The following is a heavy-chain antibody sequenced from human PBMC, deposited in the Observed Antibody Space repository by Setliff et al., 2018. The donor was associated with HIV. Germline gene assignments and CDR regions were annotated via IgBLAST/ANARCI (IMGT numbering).Heavy chain of an antibody. CDR2: IKSKTDGGTT. Sequence: PGESLKISCAASGFTFRNAWMSWVRQAPGKGLEWVGRIKSKTDGGTTDYAAPVKGRFTISRDDSKNTLYVQMNSLKTEDTAVYYCTSLDSLPYYYYYYMDVWGKGTTVTVSS. J-gene: IGHJ6*03. D-gene: IGHD2-15*01. CDR3: TSLDSLPYYYYYYMDV. CDR1: GFTFRNAW. V-gene: IGHV3-15*01.